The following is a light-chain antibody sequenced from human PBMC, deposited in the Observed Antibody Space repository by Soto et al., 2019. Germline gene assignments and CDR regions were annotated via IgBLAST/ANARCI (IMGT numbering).Light chain of an antibody. CDR1: SSNIGTNY. J-gene: IGLJ3*02. CDR3: AAWDDSPSGPRV. CDR2: RNK. Sequence: QSALTQPPSASGAPGQSVTISCSGSSSNIGTNYVYWYQQFPGTAPKLLIYRNKQRPSGVPDRFSGSKSGTSASLAIAGLRSEDEADYYCAAWDDSPSGPRVFGGGTKLTVL. V-gene: IGLV1-47*01.